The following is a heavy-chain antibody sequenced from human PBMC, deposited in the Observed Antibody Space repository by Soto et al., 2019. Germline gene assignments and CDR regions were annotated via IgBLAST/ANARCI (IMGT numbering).Heavy chain of an antibody. Sequence: SVKVSCKASGGTFSSYAISWVRQAPGQGLEWMGGIIPIFGTANYAQKFQGRVTITADESTSTAYMELSSLRSEDTAVYYCASQTDYDILTGPPCYYYGMDVWGQGTTVTVSS. V-gene: IGHV1-69*13. CDR1: GGTFSSYA. CDR3: ASQTDYDILTGPPCYYYGMDV. CDR2: IIPIFGTA. J-gene: IGHJ6*02. D-gene: IGHD3-9*01.